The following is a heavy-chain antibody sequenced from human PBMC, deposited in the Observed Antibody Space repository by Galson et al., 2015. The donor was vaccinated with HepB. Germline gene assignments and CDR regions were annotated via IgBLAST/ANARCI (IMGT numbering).Heavy chain of an antibody. CDR1: GFIFRHYW. Sequence: SLRLSCAGSGFIFRHYWMHWVRQAPGKGPVWVSRINPDGSDTTYADSVKGRFTISRDNVRNTLYLQMNSLRAEDTSVYYCVRLGGLELVWDQGTLVTVSS. CDR2: INPDGSDT. D-gene: IGHD1-7*01. CDR3: VRLGGLELV. J-gene: IGHJ4*02. V-gene: IGHV3-74*01.